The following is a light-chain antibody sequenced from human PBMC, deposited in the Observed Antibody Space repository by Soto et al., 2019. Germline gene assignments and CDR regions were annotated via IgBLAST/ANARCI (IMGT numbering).Light chain of an antibody. CDR2: QDS. CDR3: QAWDSSTHYV. J-gene: IGLJ1*01. CDR1: KLGDKY. V-gene: IGLV3-1*01. Sequence: SYELTQPPSVSVSPGQTASINCSGDKLGDKYACWYQQKPGQSPVLVIYQDSKRPSGIPERFSGSNSGNTATLTISGTQAMDEADYYCQAWDSSTHYVFGTGTKVTVL.